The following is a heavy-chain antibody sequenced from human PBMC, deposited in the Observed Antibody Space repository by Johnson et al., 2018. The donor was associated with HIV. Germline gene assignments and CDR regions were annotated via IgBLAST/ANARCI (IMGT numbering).Heavy chain of an antibody. CDR2: IRYDGSNK. V-gene: IGHV3-33*08. J-gene: IGHJ3*02. D-gene: IGHD6-19*01. CDR3: AREGAVLSRGWYWGAGAFDI. CDR1: GFTFSSYG. Sequence: QVQLVESGGGVVQPGRSLRLSCAASGFTFSSYGMHWVRQAPGKGLEWVAFIRYDGSNKYYADSVEGRFTISRDNSKNTLYLQMNSLRAEDTAVYYCAREGAVLSRGWYWGAGAFDIGGQGTMVTVSS.